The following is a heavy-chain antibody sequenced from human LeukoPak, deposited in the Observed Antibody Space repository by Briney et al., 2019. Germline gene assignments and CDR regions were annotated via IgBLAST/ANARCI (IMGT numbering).Heavy chain of an antibody. CDR3: AKDATRTSGWYYFDY. CDR2: INADDGRT. D-gene: IGHD6-19*01. J-gene: IGHJ4*01. CDR1: GFTFSTYA. Sequence: GGSLRLSCAASGFTFSTYAMSWVRQAPGKGLEWVSGINADDGRTYYADSAKGRFTISRDNSKNTLSLQLNSLRAEDTAVYYCAKDATRTSGWYYFDYWGHGTLVTVSS. V-gene: IGHV3-23*01.